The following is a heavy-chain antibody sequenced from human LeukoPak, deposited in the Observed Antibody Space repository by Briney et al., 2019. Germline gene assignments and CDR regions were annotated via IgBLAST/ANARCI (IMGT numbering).Heavy chain of an antibody. D-gene: IGHD3-16*02. V-gene: IGHV3-7*01. CDR1: GFTFSSYW. Sequence: GGSLRLSCAASGFTFSSYWMSWVRQAPGKGLEWVANIKQDGSEKYYVDSVKGRFTISRDNTKNSLYLQMNSLRAEDTAVYYCARDLMDDYVWGSYRPSSYYFDYWGQGTLVTVSS. CDR2: IKQDGSEK. CDR3: ARDLMDDYVWGSYRPSSYYFDY. J-gene: IGHJ4*02.